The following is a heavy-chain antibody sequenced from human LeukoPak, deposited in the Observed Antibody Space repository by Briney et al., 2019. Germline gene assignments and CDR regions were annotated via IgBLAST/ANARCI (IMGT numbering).Heavy chain of an antibody. CDR1: GGSISSYY. Sequence: PSETLSLTCTVSGGSISSYYWSWIRQPPGKGLEWIGYIYYSGSTNYNPSLKSRVTISVDTSKNQFSLKLSSVTAADTAVYYCARGQASGGDYYDSSGYWDAPFDYWGQGTLVTVSS. CDR3: ARGQASGGDYYDSSGYWDAPFDY. J-gene: IGHJ4*02. CDR2: IYYSGST. D-gene: IGHD3-22*01. V-gene: IGHV4-59*12.